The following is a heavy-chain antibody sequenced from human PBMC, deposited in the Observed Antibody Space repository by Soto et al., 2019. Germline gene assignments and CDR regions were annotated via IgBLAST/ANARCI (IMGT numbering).Heavy chain of an antibody. J-gene: IGHJ4*02. CDR2: IYYSGDI. CDR3: ARRWGEGRVDY. V-gene: IGHV4-30-4*07. D-gene: IGHD3-10*01. Sequence: SETLSLTCDVSGDTISTGGYTWAWIRQPPGKALEWIGYIYYSGDIYYSPSLKSRVTISLDTSKNQFSLKLSSVTAADTAVYYCARRWGEGRVDYWGQGTLVTVSS. CDR1: GDTISTGGYT.